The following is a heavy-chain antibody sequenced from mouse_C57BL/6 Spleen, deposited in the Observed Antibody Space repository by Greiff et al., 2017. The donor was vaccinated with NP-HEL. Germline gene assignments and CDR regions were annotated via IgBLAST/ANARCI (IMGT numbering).Heavy chain of an antibody. V-gene: IGHV1-61*01. CDR1: GYTFTSYW. J-gene: IGHJ1*03. Sequence: VQLQQPGAELVRPGSSVKLSCKASGYTFTSYWMDWVKQRPGQGLEWIGNIYPSDSETHYNQKFKDKATLTVDKSSSTAYMQLSSLTSEDSAVYYCARYYSNYKRYFDVWGTGTTVTVSS. D-gene: IGHD2-5*01. CDR3: ARYYSNYKRYFDV. CDR2: IYPSDSET.